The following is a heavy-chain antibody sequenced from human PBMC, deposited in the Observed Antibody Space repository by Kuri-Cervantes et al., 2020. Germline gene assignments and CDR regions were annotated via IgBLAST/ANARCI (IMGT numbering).Heavy chain of an antibody. CDR3: ASLAGGVRAASADSGDFDY. CDR1: GFTVITNY. Sequence: ESLKISCAASGFTVITNYMTWVRQAPGKGLEWIGSIYHSGSTYYNPSLKSRVTISVDTSKNQFSLKLSPVTAADTAVYYCASLAGGVRAASADSGDFDYWGQGTLVTVSS. V-gene: IGHV4-38-2*01. D-gene: IGHD1-26*01. J-gene: IGHJ4*02. CDR2: IYHSGST.